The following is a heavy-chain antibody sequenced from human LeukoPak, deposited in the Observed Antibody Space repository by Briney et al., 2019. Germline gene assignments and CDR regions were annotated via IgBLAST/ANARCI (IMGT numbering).Heavy chain of an antibody. Sequence: GGSLRLSCAASGFTFSSYSMNWVRQAPGKGLEWVSSISSSSSHIYYADSVKGRFTISRDNAKNSLYLQMNSLRAEDTAVYYCARGVIAARPSWFDPWGQGTLVTVSS. CDR1: GFTFSSYS. V-gene: IGHV3-21*01. J-gene: IGHJ5*02. D-gene: IGHD6-6*01. CDR3: ARGVIAARPSWFDP. CDR2: ISSSSSHI.